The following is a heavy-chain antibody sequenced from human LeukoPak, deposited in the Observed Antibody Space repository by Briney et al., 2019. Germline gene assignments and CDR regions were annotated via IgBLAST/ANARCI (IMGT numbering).Heavy chain of an antibody. D-gene: IGHD3-10*01. CDR2: ISHHVNVK. J-gene: IGHJ4*02. Sequence: GGSLRLSCAASGFDFQNHVIHWVRQVPGKGLEWEAVISHHVNVKFYADSVKGRLTISRDNSAKTVYLQMNSLRPDDAAVYYCVREGYYESGSSPTFYFDFWGQGTVVTVSS. CDR1: GFDFQNHV. CDR3: VREGYYESGSSPTFYFDF. V-gene: IGHV3-30-3*01.